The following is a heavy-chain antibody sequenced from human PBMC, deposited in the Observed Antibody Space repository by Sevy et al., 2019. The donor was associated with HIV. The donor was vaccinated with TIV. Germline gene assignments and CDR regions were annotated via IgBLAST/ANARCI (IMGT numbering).Heavy chain of an antibody. CDR1: GFTFSSYW. V-gene: IGHV3-7*03. CDR2: IKQDGSEK. J-gene: IGHJ6*02. D-gene: IGHD3-3*01. Sequence: GGSLRLSCAASGFTFSSYWMSWVRQAPGKGLEWVANIKQDGSEKYYVDTVKGRFTISRDNAKNSLYLQMNSLRAEDTAVYYSSRVLYILDGKATIFGVFMVGYYYGMDVWGQGPTVTVSS. CDR3: SRVLYILDGKATIFGVFMVGYYYGMDV.